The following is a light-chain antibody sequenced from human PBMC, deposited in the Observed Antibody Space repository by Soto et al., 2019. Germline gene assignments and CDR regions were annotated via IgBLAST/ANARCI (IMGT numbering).Light chain of an antibody. Sequence: QSALTQPPSASGSPGQSVTISCAGTSSDVGGYDYVSWYQQHPGTAPKLLIYEVNKRPSGVPDRFSGSKSANTASLTVSGLQAEDEADYYCSSYAGSNNLRMFGGGTQLTVL. V-gene: IGLV2-8*01. CDR3: SSYAGSNNLRM. CDR1: SSDVGGYDY. J-gene: IGLJ3*02. CDR2: EVN.